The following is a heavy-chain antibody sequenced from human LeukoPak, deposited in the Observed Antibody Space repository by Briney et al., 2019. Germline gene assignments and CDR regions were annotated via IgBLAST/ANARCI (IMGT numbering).Heavy chain of an antibody. CDR1: GFTFSSYA. CDR2: ISYDGSNK. Sequence: GGSLGLSCAASGFTFSSYAMHWVRQAPGKGLEWVAVISYDGSNKYYADSVKGRFTISRDNSKNTLYLQMNSLRAEDTAVYYCAREGSGSYYRYYYYGMDVWGQGTTVTVSS. CDR3: AREGSGSYYRYYYYGMDV. D-gene: IGHD3-10*01. J-gene: IGHJ6*02. V-gene: IGHV3-30-3*01.